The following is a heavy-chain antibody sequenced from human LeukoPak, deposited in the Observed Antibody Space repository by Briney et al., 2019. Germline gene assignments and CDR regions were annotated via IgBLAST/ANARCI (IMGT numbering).Heavy chain of an antibody. CDR3: ARFYGDYGSGY. J-gene: IGHJ4*02. CDR2: ISSSSSYI. Sequence: GGSLRLSCAASGFAFSSYSMNWVRQAPGKGLEWVSSISSSSSYIYYADSVKGRFTISSDNAKNSLYLQMNSLRAEDTAVYYCARFYGDYGSGYWGQGTLVTVSS. CDR1: GFAFSSYS. V-gene: IGHV3-21*01. D-gene: IGHD4-17*01.